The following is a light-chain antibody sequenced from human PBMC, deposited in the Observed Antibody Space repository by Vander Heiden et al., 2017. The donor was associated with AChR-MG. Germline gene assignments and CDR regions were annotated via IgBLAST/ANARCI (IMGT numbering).Light chain of an antibody. V-gene: IGKV3-20*01. J-gene: IGKJ4*01. CDR1: QSVSSSY. CDR2: GAS. Sequence: DIVLTQSPGTLSLSPGERATLSCRASQSVSSSYLAWYQQKPGQATRLLIYGASSRATGIPDRFSGSGSGTDFTLTISRLEPEDFAVYYCQQYGSSSLTFGGGTKVEIK. CDR3: QQYGSSSLT.